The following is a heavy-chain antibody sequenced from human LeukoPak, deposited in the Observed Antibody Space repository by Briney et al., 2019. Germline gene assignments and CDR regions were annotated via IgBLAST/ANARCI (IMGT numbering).Heavy chain of an antibody. Sequence: SGPALVKPTQTLTLTCTFSGFSLSTSGMRVSWIRQPPGKALEWLARIDWDDDKFYSTSLKTRLTISKDTSKNQVVLTMTNMDPVDTATYYCHLNAYEYDILSGDTSSYYYYMDVWGKGTTVTVSS. J-gene: IGHJ6*03. D-gene: IGHD3-9*01. V-gene: IGHV2-70*04. CDR1: GFSLSTSGMR. CDR2: IDWDDDK. CDR3: HLNAYEYDILSGDTSSYYYYMDV.